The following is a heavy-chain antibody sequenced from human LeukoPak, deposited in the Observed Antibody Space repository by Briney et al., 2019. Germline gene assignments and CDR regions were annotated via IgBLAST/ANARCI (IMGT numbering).Heavy chain of an antibody. CDR1: GGSISSSSYY. J-gene: IGHJ4*02. CDR2: INHSGST. D-gene: IGHD5-24*01. CDR3: ARGGRWLQFGYHGQIDY. Sequence: SETLSLTCTVSGGSISSSSYYWGWIRQPPGKGLEWIGEINHSGSTNYNPSLKSRVTISVDTSKNQFSLKLSSVTAADTAVYYCARGGRWLQFGYHGQIDYWGQGTLVTVSS. V-gene: IGHV4-39*07.